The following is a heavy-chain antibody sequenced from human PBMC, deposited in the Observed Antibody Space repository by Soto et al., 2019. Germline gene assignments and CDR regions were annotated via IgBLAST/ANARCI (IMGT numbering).Heavy chain of an antibody. CDR2: ISAYNGTT. CDR3: ARESPPCLN. D-gene: IGHD2-15*01. CDR1: GYTFTSYG. V-gene: IGHV1-18*01. Sequence: QVQLVQSGAEVKKPGSLVKGSCKASGYTFTSYGSSWVREAPGQGLEWMGWISAYNGTTNYAQKTQGRVTMTTDTYPSTAHLEPRSRRSDDTALYYGARESPPCLNWGQGTLVTVSS. J-gene: IGHJ4*02.